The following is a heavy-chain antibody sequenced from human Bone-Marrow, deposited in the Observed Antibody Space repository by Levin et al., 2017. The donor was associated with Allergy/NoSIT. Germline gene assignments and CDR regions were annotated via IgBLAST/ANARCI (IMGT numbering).Heavy chain of an antibody. CDR3: AWDTSAYYQLEL. V-gene: IGHV3-15*01. CDR1: GFAFTPAW. J-gene: IGHJ6*03. CDR2: LKSIGSGGTA. Sequence: PGGSLRLSCAASGFAFTPAWMTWVRQAPGKGLEWVGRLKSIGSGGTADYAAPVKGRVTISRDDSKTTLYLQMNGLTMEDTAVYYCAWDTSAYYQLELWGKGTTVIVSS. D-gene: IGHD1-26*01.